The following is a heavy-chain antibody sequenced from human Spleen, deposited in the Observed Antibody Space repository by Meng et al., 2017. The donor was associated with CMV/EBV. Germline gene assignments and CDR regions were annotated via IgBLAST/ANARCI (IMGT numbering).Heavy chain of an antibody. CDR2: ISSSGITT. CDR3: ARDYASGSYSGYYYYGMDV. V-gene: IGHV3-48*03. Sequence: GESLKISCAASGFTFNVFEMDWVRQAPGKGLEWISYISSSGITTHYADSVKGRFTTPRDNSKNSLFLQMDSLRAEDTAVYYYARDYASGSYSGYYYYGMDVWGQGTTVTVSS. J-gene: IGHJ6*02. CDR1: GFTFNVFE. D-gene: IGHD3-10*01.